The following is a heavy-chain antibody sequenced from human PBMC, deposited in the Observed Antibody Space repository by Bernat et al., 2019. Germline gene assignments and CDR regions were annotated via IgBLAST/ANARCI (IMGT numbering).Heavy chain of an antibody. CDR1: GYTFTSYC. CDR2: ISAYNGNT. V-gene: IGHV1-18*01. Sequence: QVQLVQSGAEVKKPGASVKVSCKASGYTFTSYCISWVRQAPGQGLEWMGMISAYNGNTNYAQKLQGRVTMTTDTSTSTAYMELRSLRSDDTAVYYCARDKPDEKNIWGSYRLGRDFDIWGQGTMVTVSS. J-gene: IGHJ3*02. D-gene: IGHD3-16*02. CDR3: ARDKPDEKNIWGSYRLGRDFDI.